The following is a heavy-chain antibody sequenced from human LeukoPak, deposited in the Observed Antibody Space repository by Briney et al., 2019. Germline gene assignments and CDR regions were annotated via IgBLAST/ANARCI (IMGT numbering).Heavy chain of an antibody. D-gene: IGHD2-2*01. CDR2: ISGSDDGI. V-gene: IGHV3-23*01. Sequence: PGGSLRLSCAASGFTFNTYAMTWVRQAPGKGLEWVSAISGSDDGIYYADSVKGRFTISRDNSKNTLYLQMNSLRAEDTAVYYCAKWSPQLDSTSCLGGGCNAFDIWGQGTMVTVSS. CDR3: AKWSPQLDSTSCLGGGCNAFDI. CDR1: GFTFNTYA. J-gene: IGHJ3*02.